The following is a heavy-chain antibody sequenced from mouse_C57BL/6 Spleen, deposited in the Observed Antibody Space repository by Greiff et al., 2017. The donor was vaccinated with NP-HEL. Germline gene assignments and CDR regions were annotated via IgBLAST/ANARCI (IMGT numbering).Heavy chain of an antibody. CDR3: ARNPQLGAYAMDY. Sequence: QVQLQQSGPGLVQPSQSLSITCTVSGFSLTSYGVHWVRQSPGKGLEWLGVIWSGGSTDYNAAFISRLSISKDNSTGQVFFKMNSLQADDTAIDYCARNPQLGAYAMDYWGQGTSVTVSS. CDR1: GFSLTSYG. V-gene: IGHV2-2*01. D-gene: IGHD4-1*02. CDR2: IWSGGST. J-gene: IGHJ4*01.